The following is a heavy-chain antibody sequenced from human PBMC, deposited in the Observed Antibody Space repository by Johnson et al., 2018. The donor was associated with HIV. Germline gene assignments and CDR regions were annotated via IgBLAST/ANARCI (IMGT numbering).Heavy chain of an antibody. CDR2: ISSGGDT. CDR3: ARGGGCGGDCYSGYDAFDI. CDR1: GFSVSSYY. V-gene: IGHV3-66*01. Sequence: VQLVESGGGLVQPGGSLTLSCAAPGFSVSSYYMTWVRQAPGKGLDWVSVISSGGDTYYADSVRGRFSISRDNSKNMLYLQMNSLREEDTAVFYCARGGGCGGDCYSGYDAFDIWGQGTMVTVSS. J-gene: IGHJ3*02. D-gene: IGHD2-21*01.